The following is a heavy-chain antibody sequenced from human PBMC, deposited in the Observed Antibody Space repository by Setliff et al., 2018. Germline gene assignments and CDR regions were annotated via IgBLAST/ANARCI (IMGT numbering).Heavy chain of an antibody. J-gene: IGHJ3*02. V-gene: IGHV4-39*07. D-gene: IGHD4-17*01. CDR2: IYYSGST. CDR3: ARDPLTTNRRRAFDI. CDR1: GGSISSSSYY. Sequence: PSETLSLTCTVSGGSISSSSYYWGWIRQPPGKGLEWIGSIYYSGSTNYNPSLKSRVTISVDTSKNQFSLKLSSVTAADTAVYYCARDPLTTNRRRAFDIWGQGTMVTVSS.